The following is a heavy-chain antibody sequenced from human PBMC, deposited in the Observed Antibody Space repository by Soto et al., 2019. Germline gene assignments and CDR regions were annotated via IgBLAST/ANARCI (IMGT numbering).Heavy chain of an antibody. V-gene: IGHV3-74*01. CDR2: IDRDGYSS. CDR3: AIQPICTVTPDY. Sequence: EVQLVESGGGVVQPGGSLRLSCAASGFSLSNYWMHWVLQVPGEGLVWVSRIDRDGYSSTYAEPMKARFTISRDNAKNTLYLQSNSLGAEDTAVYYCAIQPICTVTPDYWGQGTLVTVSS. CDR1: GFSLSNYW. J-gene: IGHJ4*02. D-gene: IGHD4-17*01.